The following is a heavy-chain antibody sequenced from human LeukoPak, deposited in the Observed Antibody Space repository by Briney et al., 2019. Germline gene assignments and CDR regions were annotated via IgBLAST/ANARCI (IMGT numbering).Heavy chain of an antibody. CDR1: GFTFSSYA. CDR2: ISGSGGST. J-gene: IGHJ4*02. Sequence: PGGSLRLSCAASGFTFSSYAMSWVRQAPGKGLEWVSAISGSGGSTYYADSVKGRFTISRDNSKNTLYLQMNSQRAEDTAVYYCAKDLEPDDILTGCGAFDYWGQGALVTVSS. CDR3: AKDLEPDDILTGCGAFDY. D-gene: IGHD3-9*01. V-gene: IGHV3-23*01.